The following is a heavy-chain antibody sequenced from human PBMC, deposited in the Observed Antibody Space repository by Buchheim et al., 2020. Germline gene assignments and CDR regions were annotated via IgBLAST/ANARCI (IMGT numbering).Heavy chain of an antibody. Sequence: QLQLQESDPGLVKPSETLSLTCTVSGGSISSSSYYWGWIRQPPGKGLEWIGSIYYSGSTYYNPSLKSRVTISVDTAKNQFSLKLSSVTAADTAVYYCATENSSSSGLDYWGQGTL. CDR1: GGSISSSSYY. V-gene: IGHV4-39*01. J-gene: IGHJ4*02. CDR2: IYYSGST. D-gene: IGHD6-6*01. CDR3: ATENSSSSGLDY.